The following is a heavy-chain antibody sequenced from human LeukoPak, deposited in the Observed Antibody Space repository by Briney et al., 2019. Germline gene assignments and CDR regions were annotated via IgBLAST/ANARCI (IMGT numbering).Heavy chain of an antibody. CDR2: INQDGSQK. Sequence: GGSLRLSCAASGFTFSSYGMHWVRQAPGKGLEWVANINQDGSQKYYMDSVKGRFTISRDNSKNSLYLHMSSLTPEDTGLYYCARDDSGPAYWGQGTLVTVSS. CDR3: ARDDSGPAY. J-gene: IGHJ4*02. D-gene: IGHD6-19*01. V-gene: IGHV3-7*01. CDR1: GFTFSSYG.